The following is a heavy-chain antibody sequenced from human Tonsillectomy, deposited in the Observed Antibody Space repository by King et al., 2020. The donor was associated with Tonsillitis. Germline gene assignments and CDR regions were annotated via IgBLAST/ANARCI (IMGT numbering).Heavy chain of an antibody. J-gene: IGHJ4*02. CDR1: GFTFSSYG. V-gene: IGHV3-30*18. Sequence: VQLVESGGGVVQPGRSLRLSCAASGFTFSSYGMHWVRQAPGKGLEWVAVISYDGSNTHYADSVKGRFTISRDNSKNTLYLQMNSLRAEDTAVYYCAKLAVAGTLAFDYWGQGTLVTVSS. D-gene: IGHD6-19*01. CDR2: ISYDGSNT. CDR3: AKLAVAGTLAFDY.